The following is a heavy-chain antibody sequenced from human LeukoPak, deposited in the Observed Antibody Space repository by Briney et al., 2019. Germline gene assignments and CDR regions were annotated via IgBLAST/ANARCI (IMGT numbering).Heavy chain of an antibody. CDR2: IYYSGST. V-gene: IGHV4-59*01. D-gene: IGHD1-26*01. CDR1: GGSISSYY. J-gene: IGHJ4*02. CDR3: ARQKDLVGATHFDY. Sequence: SETLSLTCTVSGGSISSYYWSWIRQPPGKGLEWIGYIYYSGSTNYNPSLKSRVTISVDTSKNQFSLKLSSVTAADTAVYYCARQKDLVGATHFDYWGQGTLVTVSS.